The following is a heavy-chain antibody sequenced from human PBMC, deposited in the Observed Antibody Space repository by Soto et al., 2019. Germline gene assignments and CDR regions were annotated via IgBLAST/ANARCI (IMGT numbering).Heavy chain of an antibody. CDR2: ISHDGVYT. D-gene: IGHD2-21*01. V-gene: IGHV3-30*04. Sequence: QVQLVESGGGVVQAGRSLRLSCAASGFTFGSSAMHWVRQAPGKGLEWVAIISHDGVYTYYADSVKGRFTISRDNSKNTLYLQMNSLRAEDTAVCYCARDPGRDCYNFGYFDSWGQGTLVTVSS. J-gene: IGHJ4*02. CDR1: GFTFGSSA. CDR3: ARDPGRDCYNFGYFDS.